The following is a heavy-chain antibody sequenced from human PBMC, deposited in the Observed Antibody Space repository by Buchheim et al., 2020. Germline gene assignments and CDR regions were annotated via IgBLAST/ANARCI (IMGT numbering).Heavy chain of an antibody. V-gene: IGHV3-66*02. CDR1: GIPVSSNY. Sequence: EVRLVQSGGGLVQPGGSLRLSCAASGIPVSSNYMSWVRQSPEKGLEWVSVLYTSGKSYYTDSVKGRFIVSRDDSENTLYLQMNGLRPEDTAVYYCASPGYSSGWYAYWGQGT. J-gene: IGHJ4*02. CDR3: ASPGYSSGWYAY. D-gene: IGHD6-19*01. CDR2: LYTSGKS.